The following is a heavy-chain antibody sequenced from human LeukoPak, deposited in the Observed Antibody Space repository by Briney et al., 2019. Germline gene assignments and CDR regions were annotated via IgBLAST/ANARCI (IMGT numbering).Heavy chain of an antibody. CDR1: GGSFSGYY. CDR3: ARVTYGSGSSDPNYFYYGMDV. J-gene: IGHJ6*02. CDR2: INHSGST. V-gene: IGHV4-34*01. D-gene: IGHD3-10*01. Sequence: SETLSLTCAVYGGSFSGYYLSWIRQPPGKGLEWIGEINHSGSTNYNPSLKSRVTIPVDTSKNQFSLKLSSVTAADTAVYYCARVTYGSGSSDPNYFYYGMDVWGQGTTVTVSS.